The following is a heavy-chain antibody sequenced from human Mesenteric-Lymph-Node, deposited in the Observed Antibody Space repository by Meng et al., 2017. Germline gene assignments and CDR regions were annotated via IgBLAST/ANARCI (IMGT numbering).Heavy chain of an antibody. V-gene: IGHV1-69*13. CDR1: GGTFSNYA. J-gene: IGHJ6*02. D-gene: IGHD3-9*01. Sequence: SVKVSCKASGGTFSNYAFNWVRQVPGQGLEWMGGIIPIFGTANYPQKFRGRVMITADESTSTAYVELSSLRSEDTAVYYCARRDYDTLTGRRYYYYAMDVWDQGTTVTVSS. CDR2: IIPIFGTA. CDR3: ARRDYDTLTGRRYYYYAMDV.